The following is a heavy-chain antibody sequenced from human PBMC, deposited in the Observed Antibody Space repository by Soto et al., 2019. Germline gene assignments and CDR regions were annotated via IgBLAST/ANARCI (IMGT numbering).Heavy chain of an antibody. D-gene: IGHD3-3*01. CDR3: ARLGFDYDFLSGYYNVHHYYGIDV. V-gene: IGHV5-51*01. J-gene: IGHJ6*02. CDR1: GYKVSTWHNFTSYW. CDR2: IYPGDSET. Sequence: GESLKISCMGSGYKVSTWHNFTSYWIAWVRQMPGEGLEWMGIIYPGDSETTYSPSFQGQVTISADKSINTVYLQCSSLKASDTATYYCARLGFDYDFLSGYYNVHHYYGIDVWGQGTTVTVSS.